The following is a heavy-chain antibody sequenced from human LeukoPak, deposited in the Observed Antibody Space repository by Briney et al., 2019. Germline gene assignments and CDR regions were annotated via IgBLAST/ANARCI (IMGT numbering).Heavy chain of an antibody. V-gene: IGHV3-74*01. CDR2: IKSDRSST. CDR3: ARAFQLRDY. D-gene: IGHD1-26*01. CDR1: GFTFSNYW. J-gene: IGHJ4*02. Sequence: GGSLRLSCTASGFTFSNYWMHWVRQAPGKGLVWASRIKSDRSSTNYADSVKGRFTISRDNAKNTLYLQMNSLRAEDTAVYYCARAFQLRDYWGQGILVTVSS.